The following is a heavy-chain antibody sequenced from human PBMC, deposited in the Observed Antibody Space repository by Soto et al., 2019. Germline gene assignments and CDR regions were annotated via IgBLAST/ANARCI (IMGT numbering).Heavy chain of an antibody. CDR3: ARSQGGSSSLDIYDYYYYGLDV. J-gene: IGHJ6*02. Sequence: QVQLVQSGAEVKKPGSSVKVSCKAPGGTFSSYAISCVRQAPGKGLEWMGGIIPIFGTAKYAQQFQGRVTITADESTSTGYMYLSSLRSEDTAVYYCARSQGGSSSLDIYDYYYYGLDVWGQGTTVTVSS. CDR2: IIPIFGTA. D-gene: IGHD2-15*01. CDR1: GGTFSSYA. V-gene: IGHV1-69*01.